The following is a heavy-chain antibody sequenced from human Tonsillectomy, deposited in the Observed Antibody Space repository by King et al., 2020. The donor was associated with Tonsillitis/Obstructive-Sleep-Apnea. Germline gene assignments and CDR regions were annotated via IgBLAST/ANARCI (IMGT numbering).Heavy chain of an antibody. Sequence: QLVQSGAEVKKPGESLKISCKGSGYSFTNYWIDWLRQMPGKGLEWMGIIYPGDSDTRYSPSFQGQVTISADKSISTAYLQWSSLKASDTAMYYCARPGSHSYICGGYATYYIIVTWGHGATVTVSS. V-gene: IGHV5-51*03. CDR1: GYSFTNYW. D-gene: IGHD2-21*01. CDR2: IYPGDSDT. CDR3: ARPGSHSYICGGYATYYIIVT. J-gene: IGHJ6*02.